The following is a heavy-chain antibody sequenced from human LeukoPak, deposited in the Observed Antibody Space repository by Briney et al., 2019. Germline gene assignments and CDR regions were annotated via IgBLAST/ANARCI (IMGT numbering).Heavy chain of an antibody. CDR1: GGSISSGGYY. J-gene: IGHJ4*02. V-gene: IGHV4-31*03. Sequence: SQTLSLTCTVSGGSISSGGYYWSWIRQPPGKGLEWIGNIYYSGSTYYNPSLKSRVTISVDTSKNQFSLKLSSVPAADTALYYCVRAVVACTWMPLLFVCLGQGTKVSVCS. CDR3: VRAVVACTWMPLLFVC. CDR2: IYYSGST. D-gene: IGHD6-19*01.